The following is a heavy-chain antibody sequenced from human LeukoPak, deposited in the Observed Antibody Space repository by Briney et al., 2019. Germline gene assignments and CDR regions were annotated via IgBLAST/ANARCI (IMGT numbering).Heavy chain of an antibody. J-gene: IGHJ2*01. V-gene: IGHV4-59*08. D-gene: IGHD6-13*01. CDR3: ARRRADFDL. CDR2: IYYSGST. CDR1: GGSISSYY. Sequence: SQTLSLTCTVSGGSISSYYWSWIRQPPGKGLEWIGYIYYSGSTNYNPSLKSRVTISVDTSKNQFSLKLSSVTAADTAVYYCARRRADFDLWGRGTLVTVSS.